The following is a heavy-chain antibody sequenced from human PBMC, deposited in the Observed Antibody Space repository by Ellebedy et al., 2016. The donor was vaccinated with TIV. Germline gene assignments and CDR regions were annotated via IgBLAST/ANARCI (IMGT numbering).Heavy chain of an antibody. CDR3: ARGRGYAHQGLNFDY. CDR2: IKQDGSEK. D-gene: IGHD2-2*01. V-gene: IGHV3-7*03. J-gene: IGHJ4*02. Sequence: GESLKISCAASGFTVSSNYMSWVRQAPGKGLEWVANIKQDGSEKYYVDSVKGRFTISRDNAKNSLYLQMNSLRAEDTAVYYCARGRGYAHQGLNFDYWGQGTPVTVSS. CDR1: GFTVSSNY.